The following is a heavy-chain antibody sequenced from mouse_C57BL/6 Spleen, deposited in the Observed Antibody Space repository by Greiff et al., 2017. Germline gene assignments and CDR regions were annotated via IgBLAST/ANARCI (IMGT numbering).Heavy chain of an antibody. CDR3: ASDRGSPSYALDY. D-gene: IGHD4-1*01. CDR2: ISDGGSYT. CDR1: GFTFSSYD. Sequence: EVKLVESGGGLVKPGGSLKLSCAASGFTFSSYDMSWVRQTPEKRLEWVATISDGGSYTDYPDNVKGRFTVSRDNATNNLYLHMSHLKSEDTAMYYGASDRGSPSYALDYWGQGTSVTISS. V-gene: IGHV5-4*03. J-gene: IGHJ4*01.